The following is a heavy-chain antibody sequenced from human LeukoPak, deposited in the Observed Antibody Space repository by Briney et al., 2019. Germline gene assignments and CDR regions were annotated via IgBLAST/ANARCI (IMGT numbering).Heavy chain of an antibody. V-gene: IGHV3-23*01. J-gene: IGHJ5*02. CDR3: AKGDSSGWYESNRFDP. CDR2: ISGSGDST. CDR1: GFTFSNYA. Sequence: GGSLRLSCAASGFTFSNYAMSWVRQTPGKGLEWVSRISGSGDSTYYADSVKGRFTISRDNSKNTLYLQMNSLRAEDTAVYYCAKGDSSGWYESNRFDPWGQGTLVTVSS. D-gene: IGHD6-19*01.